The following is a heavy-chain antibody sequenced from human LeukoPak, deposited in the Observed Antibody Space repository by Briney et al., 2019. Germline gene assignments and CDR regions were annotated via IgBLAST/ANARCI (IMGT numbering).Heavy chain of an antibody. D-gene: IGHD6-13*01. CDR1: GFTFSSYS. V-gene: IGHV3-21*01. CDR3: ARDGYSSSWYAKPPNWFDP. J-gene: IGHJ5*02. CDR2: ISSRSSYI. Sequence: GGSLRLSCAASGFTFSSYSMNWVRQAPGKGLEWVSSISSRSSYIYYADSVKGRFTISRDNAKNSLYLQMNSLRAEDTAVYYCARDGYSSSWYAKPPNWFDPWGQGTLVTVSS.